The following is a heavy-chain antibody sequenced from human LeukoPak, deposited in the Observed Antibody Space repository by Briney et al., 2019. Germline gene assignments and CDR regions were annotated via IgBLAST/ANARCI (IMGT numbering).Heavy chain of an antibody. CDR1: GGSISSGGYS. CDR2: IYHSGST. Sequence: SETLSLTCAVSGGSISSGGYSWSWIRQPPGKGLEWIGYIYHSGSTYYNPSLKSRVTMSVDRSKNQFSLKLSSVTAADTAVYYCARSIAAAGYYFDYWGQGTLVTVSS. V-gene: IGHV4-30-2*01. J-gene: IGHJ4*02. D-gene: IGHD6-13*01. CDR3: ARSIAAAGYYFDY.